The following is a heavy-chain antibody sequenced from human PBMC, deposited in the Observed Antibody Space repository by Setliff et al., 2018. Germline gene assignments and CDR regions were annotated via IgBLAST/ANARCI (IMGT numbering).Heavy chain of an antibody. Sequence: PGGSLRLSCAASGLVFSTYDMNCVRQAPGKGLEWVSSISHSNTYIYYADSVKGRFTISRDNATNSLYLQMNSLRAEDTAVYYCARELGYSSTWYSHEGFNIWGQGTMVTVSS. CDR2: ISHSNTYI. CDR3: ARELGYSSTWYSHEGFNI. J-gene: IGHJ3*02. V-gene: IGHV3-21*01. D-gene: IGHD6-13*01. CDR1: GLVFSTYD.